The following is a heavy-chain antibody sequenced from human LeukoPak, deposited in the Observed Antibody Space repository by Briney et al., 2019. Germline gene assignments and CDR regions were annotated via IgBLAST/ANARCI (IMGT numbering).Heavy chain of an antibody. J-gene: IGHJ4*02. V-gene: IGHV4-4*07. CDR1: GGSISSYY. D-gene: IGHD3-10*01. Sequence: SETLSLTCTVSGGSISSYYWSWTRQPAGKGLEWTGRIYTSGSTNYNPSLKSRVTMSVDTSKNQFSLKLSSVTAADTAVYYCARDDTMETAVWDQGTLVTVSS. CDR2: IYTSGST. CDR3: ARDDTMETAV.